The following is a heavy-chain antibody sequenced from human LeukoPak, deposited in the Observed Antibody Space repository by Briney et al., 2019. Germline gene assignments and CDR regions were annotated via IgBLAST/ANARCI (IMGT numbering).Heavy chain of an antibody. CDR1: GYTFTGYD. CDR2: INPNSGGT. V-gene: IGHV1-2*02. D-gene: IGHD2-15*01. CDR3: ARTTEGYCRGSTCYYYYYYMNV. J-gene: IGHJ6*03. Sequence: ASVKVSCKASGYTFTGYDMHWVRQAPGQGLEWMGWINPNSGGTNYAQKFQSSVTMTRDTPISTAYMERSRLRSDDTAVYYCARTTEGYCRGSTCYYYYYYMNVWGKGTTVTVSS.